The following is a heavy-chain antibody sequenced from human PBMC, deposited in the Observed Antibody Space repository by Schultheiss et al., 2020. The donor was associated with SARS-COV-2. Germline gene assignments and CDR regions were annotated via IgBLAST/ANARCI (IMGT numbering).Heavy chain of an antibody. V-gene: IGHV4-4*07. D-gene: IGHD3-22*01. CDR3: AKDEGYYYDSSGYTFDY. Sequence: SETLSLTCTVSGASISSYYWSWIRQPAGKGLEWIGHIYTGGSTNYNPSLKSRVTMSVDTSKNQFSLRLSSVTAADTAVYYCAKDEGYYYDSSGYTFDYWGQGTLVTVSS. CDR1: GASISSYY. J-gene: IGHJ4*02. CDR2: IYTGGST.